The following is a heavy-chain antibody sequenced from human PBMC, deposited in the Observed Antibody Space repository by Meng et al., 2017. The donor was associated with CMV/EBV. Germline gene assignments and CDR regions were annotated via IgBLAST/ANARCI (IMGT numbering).Heavy chain of an antibody. CDR1: GGSISSSSYY. J-gene: IGHJ6*02. V-gene: IGHV4-39*07. CDR3: ARVGRYCSSTSCYHTYYYYGMDV. D-gene: IGHD2-2*01. Sequence: SETLSLTCTVSGGSISSSSYYWGWIRQPPGKGLEWIGSIYYSGSTYYNPSLKSRVTISVDTSKNQFSLKLSSVTAADTAVYYCARVGRYCSSTSCYHTYYYYGMDVWGRGTTVTVSS. CDR2: IYYSGST.